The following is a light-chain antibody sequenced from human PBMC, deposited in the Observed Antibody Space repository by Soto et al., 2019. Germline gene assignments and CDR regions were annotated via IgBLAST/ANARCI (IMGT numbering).Light chain of an antibody. V-gene: IGKV3-20*01. CDR3: QKYGSSPIT. CDR2: GES. Sequence: EIVLTQSPGTLSLSPGESATLSWRASQSVSSNLAWYQQNTGQAPRILMYGESSRATGIPDRFRGSGSGTDLTLTISRLEPEDFAVYYCQKYGSSPITCGQGTRLEIK. J-gene: IGKJ5*01. CDR1: QSVSSN.